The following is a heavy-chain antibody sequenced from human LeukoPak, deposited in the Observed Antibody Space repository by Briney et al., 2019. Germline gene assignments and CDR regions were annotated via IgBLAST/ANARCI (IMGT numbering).Heavy chain of an antibody. V-gene: IGHV3-21*01. CDR2: ISSGSSYI. CDR3: ARHINAGVEDVYLPGGH. D-gene: IGHD5-24*01. Sequence: GGSLRLSCAASGFTFSNYDVNWVRQAPGKGLEWVSSISSGSSYIYYADSVKGRFTTSRDNAKNSLYLQMNSLRAEDTAVYYCARHINAGVEDVYLPGGHWGQGTLVTVSS. J-gene: IGHJ4*02. CDR1: GFTFSNYD.